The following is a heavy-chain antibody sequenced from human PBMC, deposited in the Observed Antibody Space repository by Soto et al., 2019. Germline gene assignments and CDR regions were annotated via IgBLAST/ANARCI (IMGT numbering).Heavy chain of an antibody. CDR3: ARDLKGLYYDFWSGYYTRFDY. D-gene: IGHD3-3*01. CDR1: GFTFSSYW. V-gene: IGHV3-7*01. J-gene: IGHJ4*02. CDR2: IKQDGSEK. Sequence: GGSLRLSCAASGFTFSSYWMSWVRQAPGKGLEWVANIKQDGSEKYYVDSVKGRFTISRDNAKNSLYLQMNSLRAEDTAVYYCARDLKGLYYDFWSGYYTRFDYWGQGTLVTVSS.